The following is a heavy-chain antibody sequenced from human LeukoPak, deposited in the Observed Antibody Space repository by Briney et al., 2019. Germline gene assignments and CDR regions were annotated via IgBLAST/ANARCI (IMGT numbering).Heavy chain of an antibody. V-gene: IGHV3-9*01. Sequence: GRSLRLSCVASGFIFDNFAMHWVRQAPGKGLEWVSGVSWGSDSIEYADSVRGRFTISRDNANNSLYLQMSSLKPEDTAFYYCAKDKEHWLVPTGYAFDVWGQGTLVTVSS. J-gene: IGHJ3*01. CDR2: VSWGSDSI. D-gene: IGHD6-19*01. CDR3: AKDKEHWLVPTGYAFDV. CDR1: GFIFDNFA.